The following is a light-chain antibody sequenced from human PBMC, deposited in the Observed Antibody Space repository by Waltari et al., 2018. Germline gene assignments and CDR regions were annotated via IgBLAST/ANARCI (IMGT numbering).Light chain of an antibody. CDR3: QQYNDWPQT. Sequence: EIVMTQSPATLSVSPGERATLPCRASQSVSSNLAWYQQQPAQAPRLLIYDASTTATDNPARFIGGASGTEFTLTISSLQSEDFAVYYCQQYNDWPQTFGQGTKVEIK. V-gene: IGKV3-15*01. CDR2: DAS. J-gene: IGKJ1*01. CDR1: QSVSSN.